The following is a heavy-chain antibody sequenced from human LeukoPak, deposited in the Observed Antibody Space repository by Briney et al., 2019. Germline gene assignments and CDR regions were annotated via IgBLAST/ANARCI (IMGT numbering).Heavy chain of an antibody. J-gene: IGHJ4*02. CDR3: ARDRLHYGEYEKTLDY. V-gene: IGHV3-48*01. CDR1: GFTFSSYS. D-gene: IGHD4-17*01. Sequence: GGSLRLSCAGSGFTFSSYSMNWVRQAPGKGLEWVSYISSSSSTIYYADSVKGRFTISRDNAKNSLYLQMNSLRADDTAVYYCARDRLHYGEYEKTLDYWGQGTLVTVSS. CDR2: ISSSSSTI.